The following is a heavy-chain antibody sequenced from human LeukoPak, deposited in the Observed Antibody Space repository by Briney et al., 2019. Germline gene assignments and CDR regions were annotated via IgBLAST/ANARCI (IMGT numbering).Heavy chain of an antibody. J-gene: IGHJ1*01. D-gene: IGHD5-24*01. CDR2: INPNSGDT. CDR1: GYTFTDYY. Sequence: GASVKVSCRASGYTFTDYYLHWVRQAPGQGLEWLGWINPNSGDTNFAQKFQGRVTMTRDTSINTAYMELSGLRSDDTAVYYCAREDLYNYPLDFWGQGTLVTVYS. V-gene: IGHV1-2*02. CDR3: AREDLYNYPLDF.